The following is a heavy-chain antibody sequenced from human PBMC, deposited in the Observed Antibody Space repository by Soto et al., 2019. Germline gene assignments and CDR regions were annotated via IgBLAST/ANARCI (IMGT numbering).Heavy chain of an antibody. Sequence: QVQLVESGGGVVQPGRSLRLSCAASGFTFTSYAMHWVRQAPGKGLEWVAVISYDGSKKYYADSVKGRFTISRDNSKNTLYLQMNTLRTEDTAVYYCARVGCSSTSCQGHFDYWGQGTLVSVSS. D-gene: IGHD2-2*01. V-gene: IGHV3-30-3*01. CDR2: ISYDGSKK. CDR1: GFTFTSYA. CDR3: ARVGCSSTSCQGHFDY. J-gene: IGHJ4*02.